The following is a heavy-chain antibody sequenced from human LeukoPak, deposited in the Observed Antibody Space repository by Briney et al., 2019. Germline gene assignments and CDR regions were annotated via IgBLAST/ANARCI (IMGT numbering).Heavy chain of an antibody. Sequence: GGSLRLSCAASKVTFSDYAMNWVRQAPEKGREWVSGISGSGGNTYYADSVKGRFTISRDNSKNTLYLQMNSLRAEDTALYYCAKGTGINHYHWIDPWGQGTQVTVSS. J-gene: IGHJ5*02. CDR2: ISGSGGNT. V-gene: IGHV3-23*01. CDR1: KVTFSDYA. CDR3: AKGTGINHYHWIDP. D-gene: IGHD3/OR15-3a*01.